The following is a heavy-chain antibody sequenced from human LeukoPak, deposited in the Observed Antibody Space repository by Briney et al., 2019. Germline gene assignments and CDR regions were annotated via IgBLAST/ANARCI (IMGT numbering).Heavy chain of an antibody. CDR3: ARRDDSSGYHKIFDY. D-gene: IGHD3-22*01. J-gene: IGHJ4*02. CDR2: IYYGENT. CDR1: GGSISSGPYY. V-gene: IGHV4-39*01. Sequence: SETLSLTCTVSGGSISSGPYYWGWIRQPPGKGLEWIGNIYYGENTYYNPSLKSRVTISIDTSKNQFYLKLSSLTAADTAVYYCARRDDSSGYHKIFDYWGPGTPVTVSS.